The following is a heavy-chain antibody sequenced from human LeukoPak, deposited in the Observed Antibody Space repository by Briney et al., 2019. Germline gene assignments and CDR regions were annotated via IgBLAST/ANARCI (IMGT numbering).Heavy chain of an antibody. J-gene: IGHJ5*01. CDR3: ARDHTSSSRASDS. Sequence: ASVKVSCKASGYTFTSYGISWVRQAPGQGLEWMGWISAYNGNTNYAQKLQGRVTMTTDTSTSTVYMELRGLRSDDTAVYYCARDHTSSSRASDSWGQGTLVTVSS. D-gene: IGHD6-6*01. CDR1: GYTFTSYG. V-gene: IGHV1-18*01. CDR2: ISAYNGNT.